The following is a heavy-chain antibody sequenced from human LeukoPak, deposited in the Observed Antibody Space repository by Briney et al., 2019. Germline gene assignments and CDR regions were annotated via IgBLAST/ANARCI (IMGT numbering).Heavy chain of an antibody. Sequence: PGGSLRLSCAASGLTFSSYGMHWVRQAPGKGLEWVAVISYDGSNKYYADSVKGRFTISRDNSKNTLYLQMNSLRAEDTAVYYCAKDIARGWYLFDYWGQGTLVTVSS. D-gene: IGHD6-19*01. V-gene: IGHV3-30*18. J-gene: IGHJ4*02. CDR1: GLTFSSYG. CDR3: AKDIARGWYLFDY. CDR2: ISYDGSNK.